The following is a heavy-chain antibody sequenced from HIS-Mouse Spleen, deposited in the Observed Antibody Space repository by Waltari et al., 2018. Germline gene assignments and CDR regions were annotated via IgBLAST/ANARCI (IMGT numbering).Heavy chain of an antibody. Sequence: QLQLQESGPGLVKPSETLSLTCPVSGGSIRSRSYYWGWIRQPPGKGLEWIGSIYYSGITYYNPSLKSRVTISVDTSKNQFSLKLSSVTAADTAVYYCAREIPYSSSWYDWYFDLWGRGTLVTVSS. D-gene: IGHD6-13*01. CDR2: IYYSGIT. J-gene: IGHJ2*01. V-gene: IGHV4-39*07. CDR1: GGSIRSRSYY. CDR3: AREIPYSSSWYDWYFDL.